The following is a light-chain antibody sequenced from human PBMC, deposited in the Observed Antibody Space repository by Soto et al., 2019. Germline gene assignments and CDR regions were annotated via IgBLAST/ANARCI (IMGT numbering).Light chain of an antibody. V-gene: IGLV2-14*01. CDR3: SSWTSSTTQV. Sequence: QSALAQPASVSGSLGQSITISCTGTSSDVGGYNFVSWYQQHPGKAPKLMIYEVSNRPSGVSNRFSGSKSGNTASLTISGLQAEDEADYCCSSWTSSTTQVLGGGTQLTVL. J-gene: IGLJ3*02. CDR1: SSDVGGYNF. CDR2: EVS.